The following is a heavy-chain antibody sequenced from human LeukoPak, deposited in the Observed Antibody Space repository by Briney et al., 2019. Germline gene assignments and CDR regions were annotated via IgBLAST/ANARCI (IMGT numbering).Heavy chain of an antibody. V-gene: IGHV4-31*03. CDR3: ASSLIWFGELFPSGMDV. CDR1: GGSISRGGYH. CDR2: FYYRWIT. J-gene: IGHJ6*04. D-gene: IGHD3-10*01. Sequence: SQTLSLPCTVSGGSISRGGYHWSWIRQHPGKGVEWFGFFYYRWITCYNPSLKSRVTISVDTTKNPFSLKLSSMTAADTAVYYCASSLIWFGELFPSGMDVWGKGTPVTVSS.